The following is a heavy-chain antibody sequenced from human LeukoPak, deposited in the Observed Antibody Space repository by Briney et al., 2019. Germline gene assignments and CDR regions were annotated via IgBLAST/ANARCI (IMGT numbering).Heavy chain of an antibody. CDR2: IYPGDSDT. Sequence: GESLKISCKGSGYSFTSYWIGWVRQMPGKGLEWMGIIYPGDSDTRYSPSFQGQVTISADKSISTAYLQWSSLKASDTAMYYCARQKNDYKVRSYYYYMDVWGKGTTVTVSS. CDR3: ARQKNDYKVRSYYYYMDV. V-gene: IGHV5-51*01. J-gene: IGHJ6*03. D-gene: IGHD4-11*01. CDR1: GYSFTSYW.